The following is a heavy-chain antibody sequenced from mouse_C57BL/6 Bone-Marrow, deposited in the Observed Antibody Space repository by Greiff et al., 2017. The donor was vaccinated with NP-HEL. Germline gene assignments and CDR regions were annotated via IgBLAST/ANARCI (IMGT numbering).Heavy chain of an antibody. V-gene: IGHV7-3*01. CDR3: ARSPSTTVVANFDY. CDR2: IRNKANGYTT. CDR1: GFTFTDYY. D-gene: IGHD1-1*01. J-gene: IGHJ2*01. Sequence: EVQLVESGGGLVQPGGSLSLSCAASGFTFTDYYMSWVRQPPGKALEWLGFIRNKANGYTTEYSASVKGRFTISRDNSQSILYLQMNALRAEDSATYYCARSPSTTVVANFDYWGQGTTLTVSS.